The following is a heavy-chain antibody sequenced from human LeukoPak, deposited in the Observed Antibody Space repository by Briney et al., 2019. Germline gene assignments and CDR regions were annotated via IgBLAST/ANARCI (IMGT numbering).Heavy chain of an antibody. J-gene: IGHJ5*02. CDR3: ARAAIAARPRGWFDP. CDR2: FNPNSGGT. V-gene: IGHV1-2*02. CDR1: GYTFTGYY. Sequence: ASVKVSCKASGYTFTGYYMHWVRQAPGQGLEWMGWFNPNSGGTNYAQKFQGRVTMTRNTSISTAYMELSRLRSDDTAVYYCARAAIAARPRGWFDPWGQGTLVTVSS. D-gene: IGHD6-6*01.